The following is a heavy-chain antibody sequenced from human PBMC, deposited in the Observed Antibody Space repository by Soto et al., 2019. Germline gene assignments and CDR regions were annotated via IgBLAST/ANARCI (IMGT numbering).Heavy chain of an antibody. CDR1: GASISSGGYY. J-gene: IGHJ2*01. CDR3: ARVLRDVLSDRYYWYFDL. Sequence: QVQLQESGPGLVKPSQTLSLTCTVSGASISSGGYYWGWIRQHPGKGLEWIGFIYYIGTSYYNPSRESRITLSVDTSKNPSSLNLTTVTAADTAVYYCARVLRDVLSDRYYWYFDLWGRGTLVTVSS. V-gene: IGHV4-31*03. CDR2: IYYIGTS. D-gene: IGHD3-16*02.